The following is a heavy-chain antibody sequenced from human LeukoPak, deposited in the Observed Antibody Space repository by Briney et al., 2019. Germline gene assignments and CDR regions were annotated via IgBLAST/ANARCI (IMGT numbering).Heavy chain of an antibody. D-gene: IGHD6-19*01. V-gene: IGHV3-21*01. CDR1: GFTFTTYS. J-gene: IGHJ4*02. Sequence: GGSLRLSCAASGFTFTTYSLNWVRQAPGKGLEWVSSISTSSNYIYYADSVRGRFTISRDNAKNSVHLRMNSLRVEDTAVYYCARDLEGIAVAGPFDYWGQGTLVTVSS. CDR3: ARDLEGIAVAGPFDY. CDR2: ISTSSNYI.